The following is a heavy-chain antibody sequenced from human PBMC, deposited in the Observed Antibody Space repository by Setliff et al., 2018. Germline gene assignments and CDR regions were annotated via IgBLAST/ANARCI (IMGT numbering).Heavy chain of an antibody. Sequence: ASVKVSCKVSGYTLTELSRHWVRQAPGKGLEWMGGFDPEDGETIYAQKFQGRVTITTDESTSTAYMELSSLRSEDTAVYYCASPDYQYYYYYGMDVWGQGTTVTVSS. CDR3: ASPDYQYYYYYGMDV. V-gene: IGHV1-24*01. J-gene: IGHJ6*02. D-gene: IGHD3-16*01. CDR2: FDPEDGET. CDR1: GYTLTELS.